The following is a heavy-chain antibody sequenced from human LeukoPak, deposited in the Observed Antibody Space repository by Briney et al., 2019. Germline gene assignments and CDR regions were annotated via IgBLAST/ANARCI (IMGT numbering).Heavy chain of an antibody. Sequence: SVKVSCKASGGTFSSYAISWVRQAPGQGLEWMGGIIPIFGTANYAQKFQGRVTITADESTSTAYMELSSLRSEDTAVYYCVLGYCSGGSCYRFDCWGQGTLVTVSS. CDR3: VLGYCSGGSCYRFDC. J-gene: IGHJ4*02. D-gene: IGHD2-15*01. V-gene: IGHV1-69*13. CDR1: GGTFSSYA. CDR2: IIPIFGTA.